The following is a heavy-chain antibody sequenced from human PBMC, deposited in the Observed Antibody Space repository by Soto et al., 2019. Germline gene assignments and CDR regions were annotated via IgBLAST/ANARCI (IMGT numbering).Heavy chain of an antibody. CDR1: GDSVSSNIAA. D-gene: IGHD6-13*01. V-gene: IGHV6-1*01. J-gene: IGHJ4*02. CDR2: TYFRSRWYN. Sequence: SQTLSLTCAISGDSVSSNIAAWNWIRQSPSRGLEWLGRTYFRSRWYNDYAVSMKGRITINPDTSKNQFSLQVSFVTVEDTAVYYCARDHLGAAVPCDYWGQGTLVTVSS. CDR3: ARDHLGAAVPCDY.